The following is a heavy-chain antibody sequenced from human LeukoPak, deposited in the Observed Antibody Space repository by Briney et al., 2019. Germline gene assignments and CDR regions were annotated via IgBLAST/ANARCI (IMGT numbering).Heavy chain of an antibody. D-gene: IGHD4-23*01. J-gene: IGHJ4*02. V-gene: IGHV1-24*01. CDR1: GYTLTELS. Sequence: ASVKVFCKVSGYTLTELSMHWVRQAPGKGLGWMGGFDPEDGETIYAQKFQGRVTMTEDTSTDTAYMELSSLRSEDTAVYYCATGPYGGNSFDYWGQGTLVTVSS. CDR3: ATGPYGGNSFDY. CDR2: FDPEDGET.